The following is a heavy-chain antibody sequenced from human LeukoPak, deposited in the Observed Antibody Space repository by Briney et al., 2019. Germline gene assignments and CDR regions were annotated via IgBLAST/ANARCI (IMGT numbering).Heavy chain of an antibody. CDR3: ARALSV. CDR1: GGSFSGFH. Sequence: SETLSLTCAVYGGSFSGFHWSWIRQPPGKGLGWIGEINHSGSTSYKPSLKSRVTISINTSKKQFSLKLSSVTAADTAVYYCARALSVWGQGTLVTVSS. J-gene: IGHJ4*02. V-gene: IGHV4-34*01. CDR2: INHSGST.